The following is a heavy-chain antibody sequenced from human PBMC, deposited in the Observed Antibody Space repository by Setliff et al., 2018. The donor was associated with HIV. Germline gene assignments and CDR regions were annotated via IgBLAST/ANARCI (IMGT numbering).Heavy chain of an antibody. V-gene: IGHV4-34*01. CDR3: ASYRKAERWLQLGGNFDC. CDR2: VNRGRRT. Sequence: SETLSLTCAVYGGSFSGYYWSWIRQPPGVGLEWSGEVNRGRRTNYNSSLKSRVTISIDTSRNQFSLTVSSVTAADTAVYYCASYRKAERWLQLGGNFDCWGQGTLVTVSS. J-gene: IGHJ4*02. CDR1: GGSFSGYY. D-gene: IGHD5-12*01.